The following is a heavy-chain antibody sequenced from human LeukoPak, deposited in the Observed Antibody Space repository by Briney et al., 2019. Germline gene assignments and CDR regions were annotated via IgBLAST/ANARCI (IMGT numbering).Heavy chain of an antibody. Sequence: PGGSPRLSCAASGFTFSDYGIHLVRQAPGKGLEWVAVISYDGSNRYYADSVKGRFAISRDNSKKTLSVQMNSLRAEDTAVYYCAKALRTWGYCGGDCSNVHVFDIWGQGTMVTVSS. CDR2: ISYDGSNR. J-gene: IGHJ3*02. CDR1: GFTFSDYG. V-gene: IGHV3-30*18. CDR3: AKALRTWGYCGGDCSNVHVFDI. D-gene: IGHD2-21*02.